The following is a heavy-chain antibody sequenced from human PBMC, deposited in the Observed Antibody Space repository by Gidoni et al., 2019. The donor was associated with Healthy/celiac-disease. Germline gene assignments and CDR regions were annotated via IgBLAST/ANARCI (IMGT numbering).Heavy chain of an antibody. D-gene: IGHD3-22*01. CDR3: ARDAYDSSGYYDY. CDR1: GSTFSSYS. V-gene: IGHV3-48*02. Sequence: EVQLVESGAGLVQPGGSRRLSCAAPGSTFSSYSMNCVRQAPGKVLEWFSYISSSSSTIYYADSVKGRFTISRDNAKNSLYLQMNSLRDEDTAVYYCARDAYDSSGYYDYWGQGTLVNVSS. J-gene: IGHJ4*02. CDR2: ISSSSSTI.